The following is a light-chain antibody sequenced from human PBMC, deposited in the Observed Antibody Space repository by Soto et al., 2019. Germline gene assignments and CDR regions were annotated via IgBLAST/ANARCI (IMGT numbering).Light chain of an antibody. Sequence: DIQLTQSPSTLSASFGDTIPIXCQASQSIDTWLAWYQQKPGKAPDLLIYKASTLKSGVPSRFSGSGSGTEFTLTISSLQPDDFATHYCQHYNSYSEAFGQGTKVDIK. V-gene: IGKV1-5*03. CDR2: KAS. CDR3: QHYNSYSEA. CDR1: QSIDTW. J-gene: IGKJ1*01.